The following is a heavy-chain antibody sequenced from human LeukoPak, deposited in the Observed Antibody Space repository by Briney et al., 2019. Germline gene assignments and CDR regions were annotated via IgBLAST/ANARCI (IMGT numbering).Heavy chain of an antibody. Sequence: PSETLSLTCTVSGGSISSNYWSWIRQPPGKGLEWIGYISYSGGTNYNPSLKSRVTMSVDTSKNQVSPKLISVTAADTAIYYCARDTHGMDVWGQGTTVTVSS. CDR3: ARDTHGMDV. J-gene: IGHJ6*02. CDR2: ISYSGGT. CDR1: GGSISSNY. V-gene: IGHV4-59*01. D-gene: IGHD2-15*01.